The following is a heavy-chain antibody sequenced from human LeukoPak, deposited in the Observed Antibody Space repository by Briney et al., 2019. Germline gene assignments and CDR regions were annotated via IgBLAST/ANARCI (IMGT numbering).Heavy chain of an antibody. CDR2: ISSSSYI. V-gene: IGHV3-21*01. CDR3: ARDLGTVTGYFDY. Sequence: GVALRLSCAASGFTFSSYSMKGVRQAPGKGLEGVSSISSSSYIYYADSVKGRFTISRDNAKNSLYLQMNSLRAEDTAVYYCARDLGTVTGYFDYWGQGTLVTVSS. CDR1: GFTFSSYS. J-gene: IGHJ4*02. D-gene: IGHD4-17*01.